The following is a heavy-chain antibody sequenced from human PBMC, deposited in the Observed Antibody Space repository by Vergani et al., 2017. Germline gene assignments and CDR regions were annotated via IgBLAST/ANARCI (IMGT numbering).Heavy chain of an antibody. V-gene: IGHV4-39*01. D-gene: IGHD2-15*01. J-gene: IGHJ4*02. Sequence: QLQLQESGPGLVTPSETLSLTCSVSGGSISSSSYYWGWIRQPPGKGLEWIGSIYYSGITYFNPSLKSRVTISVEPSKNQFFLNLSSVTAADTAVFFCAGHRGCGGGRCVGVVDSWGQGTLVTVFS. CDR1: GGSISSSSYY. CDR2: IYYSGIT. CDR3: AGHRGCGGGRCVGVVDS.